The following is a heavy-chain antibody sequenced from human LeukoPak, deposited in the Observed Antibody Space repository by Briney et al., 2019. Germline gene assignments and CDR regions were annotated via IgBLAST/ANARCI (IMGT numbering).Heavy chain of an antibody. CDR2: IYPDDSDT. CDR3: ARQDEPLAGRFDP. V-gene: IGHV5-51*01. D-gene: IGHD1-14*01. Sequence: GASLKISCKGSGYSFTSYWIGWVRQMPGKGLEWMRIIYPDDSDTRYSPSFQGQVTISADKSISTAYLQWSSLKASDTAMYYCARQDEPLAGRFDPWGQGTLVTVSS. J-gene: IGHJ5*02. CDR1: GYSFTSYW.